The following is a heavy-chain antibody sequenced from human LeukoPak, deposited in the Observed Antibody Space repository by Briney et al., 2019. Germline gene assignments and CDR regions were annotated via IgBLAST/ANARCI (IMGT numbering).Heavy chain of an antibody. Sequence: PGGSLRLSCAASGFTFTSYWMHWVRQAPEKGLVWLSRINSDGTITSYADSLEGRFTISRDNAKNTVYLQMNSLRAEDTAVYYCARPGVGFDYWGQGALVTVSS. V-gene: IGHV3-74*01. CDR2: INSDGTIT. CDR1: GFTFTSYW. CDR3: ARPGVGFDY. J-gene: IGHJ4*02.